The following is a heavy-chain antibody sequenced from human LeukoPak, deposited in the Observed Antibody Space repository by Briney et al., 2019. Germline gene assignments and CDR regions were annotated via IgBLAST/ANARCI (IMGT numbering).Heavy chain of an antibody. J-gene: IGHJ4*02. Sequence: SETLSLTCTVSGASIRSYYWSWIRQPPGRGLEWIGYMYNSGSTYYIPSLKSRVTISGDTSKNQFSLKLTSVTAADTAVYYCARLGGPAAVDYWGQGTLVTVSS. CDR3: ARLGGPAAVDY. CDR1: GASIRSYY. CDR2: MYNSGST. D-gene: IGHD2-2*01. V-gene: IGHV4-59*01.